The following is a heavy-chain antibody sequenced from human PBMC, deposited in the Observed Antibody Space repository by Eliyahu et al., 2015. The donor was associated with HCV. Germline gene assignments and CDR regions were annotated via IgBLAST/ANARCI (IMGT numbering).Heavy chain of an antibody. Sequence: QVQLVESGGGVVQPGRSLRLSCAVSGFXFXNYGMHWVRQAPGAGLEGVAVMSYDGSKTYYADSVKGRFTISRDKSKNTLYLQMNSLRAEDTAVYYCAKDKEFYSDSGSYYLPAYYGMDVWGQGTTVTVSS. J-gene: IGHJ6*02. CDR2: MSYDGSKT. D-gene: IGHD3-10*01. CDR3: AKDKEFYSDSGSYYLPAYYGMDV. CDR1: GFXFXNYG. V-gene: IGHV3-30*18.